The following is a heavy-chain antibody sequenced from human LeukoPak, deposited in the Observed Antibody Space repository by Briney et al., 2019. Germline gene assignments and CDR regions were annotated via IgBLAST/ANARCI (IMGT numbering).Heavy chain of an antibody. D-gene: IGHD3-9*01. CDR2: IYTSGST. CDR1: GDSINSFY. Sequence: PSETLSLTCTVSGDSINSFYWSWIRQPAGKGLEWIGRIYTSGSTVYNPSLESRVTISVDTSKNQFSLKLSSVTAADTAFYYCARTVPYYDILTGYNDYWGQGTLVTVSS. CDR3: ARTVPYYDILTGYNDY. J-gene: IGHJ4*02. V-gene: IGHV4-4*07.